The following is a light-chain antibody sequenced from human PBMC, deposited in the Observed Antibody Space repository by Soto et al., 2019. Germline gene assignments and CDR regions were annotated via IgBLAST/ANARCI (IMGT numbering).Light chain of an antibody. J-gene: IGKJ5*01. CDR1: QSVSSSY. V-gene: IGKV3-20*01. CDR3: QQYENLPT. CDR2: GAS. Sequence: EIVLTQSPGTLSLSPGERATLSCRASQSVSSSYLAWSQQKPGQAPRLLIYGASSRATGIPDRFSGSGSGTDFTLTISRLEPEDIATYYCQQYENLPTFGQGTRLEIK.